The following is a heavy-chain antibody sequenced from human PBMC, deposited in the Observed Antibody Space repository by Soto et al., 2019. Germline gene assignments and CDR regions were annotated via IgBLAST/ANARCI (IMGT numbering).Heavy chain of an antibody. V-gene: IGHV3-33*01. CDR3: ARGPDTISGSCYFDY. J-gene: IGHJ4*02. Sequence: HPGGSRRLSCAASGFTFRSYGMHWVRQAPGKGLEWVAVIWYDGSNKYYADSVKGRFTISRDNSKNTLYLQMNSLRAEDTAVYYCARGPDTISGSCYFDYWGQATLFTVSS. CDR1: GFTFRSYG. CDR2: IWYDGSNK. D-gene: IGHD1-26*01.